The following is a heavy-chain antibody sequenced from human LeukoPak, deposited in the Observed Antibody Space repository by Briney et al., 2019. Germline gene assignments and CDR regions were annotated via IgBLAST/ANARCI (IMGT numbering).Heavy chain of an antibody. Sequence: ASVKLSCKSSGYTFTSYDINWVRQAPGPGLGWKGWMNPNSSNTGYAQKFQGRVAMTRNTSISKAYMELSSLGSEDTAVYYCARGRVVVRTVYWGQGTLVTVSS. CDR1: GYTFTSYD. D-gene: IGHD3-22*01. CDR3: ARGRVVVRTVY. CDR2: MNPNSSNT. V-gene: IGHV1-8*01. J-gene: IGHJ4*02.